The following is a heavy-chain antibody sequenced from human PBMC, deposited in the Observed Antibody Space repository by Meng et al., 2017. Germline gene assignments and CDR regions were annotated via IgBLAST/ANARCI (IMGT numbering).Heavy chain of an antibody. CDR3: ARGRGYSYGYRGGAFDI. CDR2: INHSGST. CDR1: GVSFSGYY. V-gene: IGHV4-34*01. D-gene: IGHD5-18*01. J-gene: IGHJ3*02. Sequence: QVQLQQGGAGSLKPSETLSLTCAVYGVSFSGYYWSWIRQPPGKGLEWIGEINHSGSTNYNPSLKSRVTISVDTSKNQFSLKLSSVTAADTAVYYCARGRGYSYGYRGGAFDIWGQGTMVTVSS.